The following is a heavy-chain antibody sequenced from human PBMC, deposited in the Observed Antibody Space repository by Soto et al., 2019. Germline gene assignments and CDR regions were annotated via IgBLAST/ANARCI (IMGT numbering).Heavy chain of an antibody. CDR3: ARGSGNPFDY. V-gene: IGHV4-59*12. Sequence: SETLSLTCSVSGGSMNAYYWSWIRQPPGKGLEWIGYIYSSGSTNYKLSLKSRVVFSVDTSKNQFSLKLSSVTAADTAVYYCARGSGNPFDYWGQGTLVTVSS. D-gene: IGHD2-15*01. J-gene: IGHJ4*02. CDR2: IYSSGST. CDR1: GGSMNAYY.